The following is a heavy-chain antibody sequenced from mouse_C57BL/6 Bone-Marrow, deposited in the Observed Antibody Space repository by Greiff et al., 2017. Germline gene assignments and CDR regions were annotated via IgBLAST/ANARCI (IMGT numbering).Heavy chain of an antibody. CDR2: SDPANGNT. D-gene: IGHD2-4*01. CDR1: GFNIKNTY. V-gene: IGHV14-3*01. J-gene: IGHJ4*01. CDR3: AYYDLYYYAMDY. Sequence: VQLQQSVAELVRPGASVKLSCTASGFNIKNTYLHWVKQRPEQGLEWIGRSDPANGNTKYAPKFQGKATITADTSSNTASLQLNSLTSEDTAIYSCAYYDLYYYAMDYWGQGTSVTVSS.